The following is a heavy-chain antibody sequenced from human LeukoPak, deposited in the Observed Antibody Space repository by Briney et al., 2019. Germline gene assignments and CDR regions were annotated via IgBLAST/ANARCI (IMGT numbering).Heavy chain of an antibody. CDR1: GFAVSDNH. D-gene: IGHD5-24*01. CDR2: IYSGGNT. J-gene: IGHJ4*02. V-gene: IGHV3-66*01. CDR3: ATGRDAYKSGC. Sequence: QPGGSLRFSCAASGFAVSDNHMSWVRQAPGKGLEWVSTIYSGGNTFYADSVKGRFTISRDNSKNTLYFQMNSLRAEDTAVYYCATGRDAYKSGCWGQGTLVTVSS.